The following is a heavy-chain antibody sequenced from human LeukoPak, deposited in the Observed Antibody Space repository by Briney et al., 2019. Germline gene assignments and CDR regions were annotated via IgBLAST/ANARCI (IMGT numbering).Heavy chain of an antibody. CDR3: ARSNNGGWGYCDY. J-gene: IGHJ4*02. CDR1: GFSISNYG. CDR2: IWYDGSNK. V-gene: IGHV3-33*01. D-gene: IGHD3-16*01. Sequence: AGGSLRLSCAASGFSISNYGMHWVRQAPGKGLEWVAVIWYDGSNKYYADSVKGRFTISRDNSKNTLYVQMSSLRAEDTAVYYCARSNNGGWGYCDYWGQGSLVTVSS.